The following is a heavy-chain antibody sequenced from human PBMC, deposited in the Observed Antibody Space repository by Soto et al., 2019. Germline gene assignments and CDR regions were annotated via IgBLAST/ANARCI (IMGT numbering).Heavy chain of an antibody. J-gene: IGHJ4*02. CDR2: ISAYNGNT. Sequence: QVQLVQSGAEVRKPGTSVKVSCKASGYTFRNYGITWLRQAPGQGLEWMGWISAYNGNTNYAQKFQGRVIMTTDTSTSTAYMELWSVGSDDTATYYCARDHGVVATGWYFDYWGQGTLVTVSS. D-gene: IGHD5-12*01. CDR3: ARDHGVVATGWYFDY. CDR1: GYTFRNYG. V-gene: IGHV1-18*01.